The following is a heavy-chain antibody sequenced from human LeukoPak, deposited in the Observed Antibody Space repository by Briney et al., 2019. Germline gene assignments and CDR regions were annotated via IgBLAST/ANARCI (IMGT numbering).Heavy chain of an antibody. CDR3: ARTPNFYYYMDV. CDR1: GFSLSTSGMR. J-gene: IGHJ6*03. D-gene: IGHD1-1*01. CDR2: IDWDDGK. Sequence: SGPTLVKPTQTLTLTCTFSGFSLSTSGMRVNWIRQPPGKALEWLARIDWDDGKFYSTSLKTRLTISKDTSKNQVVLTMTNMDPVDTATYYCARTPNFYYYMDVWGKGTTVTVSS. V-gene: IGHV2-70*04.